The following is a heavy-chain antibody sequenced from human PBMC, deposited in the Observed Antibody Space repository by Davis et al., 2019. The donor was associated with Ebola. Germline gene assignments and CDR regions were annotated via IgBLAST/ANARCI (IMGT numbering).Heavy chain of an antibody. CDR2: ISYDGSNK. D-gene: IGHD6-13*01. V-gene: IGHV3-30-3*01. J-gene: IGHJ3*02. CDR1: GFTFRSYA. Sequence: PGGSLRLSCAASGFTFRSYAMHWVRQAPGKGLEWVAVISYDGSNKYYADSVKGRFTISRDNSKNTLYLQMNSLRAEDTAVYYCARFSSSGAFDIWGQGTMVTVSS. CDR3: ARFSSSGAFDI.